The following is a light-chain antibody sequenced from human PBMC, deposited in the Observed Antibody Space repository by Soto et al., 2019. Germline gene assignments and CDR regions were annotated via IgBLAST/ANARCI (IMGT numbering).Light chain of an antibody. CDR1: QSLLHSNGYNY. CDR3: MQALQTPPWT. J-gene: IGKJ1*01. V-gene: IGKV2-28*01. Sequence: DIVMNQSPLSLPVTAGERASISCRCSQSLLHSNGYNYLDWYLQKPGQSPPLLIYLGSTRSSGVPDRFSGSGSGTDFTLKISSVEAEDVGVYYCMQALQTPPWTFGQGTKVDIK. CDR2: LGS.